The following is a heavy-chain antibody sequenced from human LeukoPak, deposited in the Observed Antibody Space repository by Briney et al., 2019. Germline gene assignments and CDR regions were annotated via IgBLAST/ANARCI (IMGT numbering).Heavy chain of an antibody. Sequence: GGSLRLSCAASGFTFSSYGMHWVRQAPGKGLEWVAVIWYDGSNKYYADSVKGRFTISRDNSENTLNLQMNSLRAEDTAVYYCVRLLHDAFDIWGQGTVVTVSS. CDR2: IWYDGSNK. J-gene: IGHJ3*02. CDR3: VRLLHDAFDI. V-gene: IGHV3-33*01. CDR1: GFTFSSYG.